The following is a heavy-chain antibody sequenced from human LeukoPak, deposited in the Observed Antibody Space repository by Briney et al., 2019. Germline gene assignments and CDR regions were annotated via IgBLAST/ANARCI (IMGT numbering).Heavy chain of an antibody. D-gene: IGHD1-26*01. CDR3: ARRRSGTSDFDY. V-gene: IGHV4-31*03. Sequence: SETLSLTCTVSGGSISSGGYYWTWIRQHPGKGLEWIGNIYYSGTTHYNPSLKSRVSISIDTSKNHFSLNLSSVTAADTAVYYCARRRSGTSDFDYWGQGTLVTVSS. J-gene: IGHJ4*02. CDR1: GGSISSGGYY. CDR2: IYYSGTT.